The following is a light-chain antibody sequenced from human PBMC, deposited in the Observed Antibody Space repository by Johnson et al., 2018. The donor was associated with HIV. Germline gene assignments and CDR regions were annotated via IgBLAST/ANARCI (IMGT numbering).Light chain of an antibody. CDR1: SSNIGSND. CDR3: ATWDSSLRTGF. Sequence: QSVLTQPPSVSAAPGQKVTVSCSGSSSNIGSNDVSWYQQFQGAAPTLLIYENNKRPSGIPDRFSGPKSGTSATLGITGLQTGEEADYYCATWDSSLRTGFFGTGTKVTVL. J-gene: IGLJ1*01. CDR2: ENN. V-gene: IGLV1-51*02.